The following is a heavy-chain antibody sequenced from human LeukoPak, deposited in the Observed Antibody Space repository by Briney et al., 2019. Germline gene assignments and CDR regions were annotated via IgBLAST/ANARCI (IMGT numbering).Heavy chain of an antibody. CDR3: ARVGGNYYDSSGYYGY. CDR2: INPNSGGT. CDR1: GYTFTGYY. V-gene: IGHV1-2*02. Sequence: ASEKVSCKASGYTFTGYYMHWVRQAPGQGLAWMGWINPNSGGTNYAQKFQGRVTMTRDTSISTAYMELSRLRSDDTAVYYCARVGGNYYDSSGYYGYWGQGTLVTVSS. D-gene: IGHD3-22*01. J-gene: IGHJ4*02.